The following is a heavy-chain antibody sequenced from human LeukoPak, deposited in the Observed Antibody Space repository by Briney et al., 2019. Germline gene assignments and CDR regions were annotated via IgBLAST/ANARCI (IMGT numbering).Heavy chain of an antibody. Sequence: SVKVSCKASGGTFSSYTINWVRQAPGQGLEWMGRIIPILGIANYAQKFQGRVTITADKSTSTAYMELSSLRSEDTAVYYCARVDCSGGSCLFDPWGQGTLVTVSS. CDR3: ARVDCSGGSCLFDP. V-gene: IGHV1-69*02. D-gene: IGHD2-15*01. CDR2: IIPILGIA. J-gene: IGHJ5*02. CDR1: GGTFSSYT.